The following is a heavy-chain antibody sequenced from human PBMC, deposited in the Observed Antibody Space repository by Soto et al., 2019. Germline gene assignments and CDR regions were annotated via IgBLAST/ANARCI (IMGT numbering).Heavy chain of an antibody. V-gene: IGHV1-69*01. CDR2: IIPISSTT. CDR3: AKKLGIDPFGAYGLDV. D-gene: IGHD7-27*01. J-gene: IGHJ6*02. CDR1: GGNFITFA. Sequence: QVELVQSGAEVKKPGSSVKVSCKASGGNFITFAISWVRQAPGQGLEWMGEIIPISSTTKSAHKFQDRVTISADGSSTTVHMELRSLTSEDTAMYFCAKKLGIDPFGAYGLDVWGQGTTVTASS.